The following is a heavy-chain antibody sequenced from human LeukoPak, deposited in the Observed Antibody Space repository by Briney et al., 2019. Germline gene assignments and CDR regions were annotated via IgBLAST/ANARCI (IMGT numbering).Heavy chain of an antibody. CDR2: ISSNGGST. CDR3: ARSPGEVVNPEYAFDI. CDR1: GFTFSSYA. V-gene: IGHV3-64*01. D-gene: IGHD3-10*01. J-gene: IGHJ3*02. Sequence: GSLRLSCAASGFTFSSYAMHWVRQAPGKGLEYVSAISSNGGSTYYANSVKGRFTISRDNSKNTLYLQMGSLRAEDMAVYYCARSPGEVVNPEYAFDIWGQGTMVTVSS.